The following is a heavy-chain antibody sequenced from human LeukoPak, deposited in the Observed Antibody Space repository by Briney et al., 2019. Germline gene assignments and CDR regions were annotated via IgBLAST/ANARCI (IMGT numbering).Heavy chain of an antibody. V-gene: IGHV1-69*05. J-gene: IGHJ4*02. Sequence: GSSVKVSCKASGGTFGSYAISWVRQAPGQGLEWMGGIIPIFGTANYAQKFQGRVTITTDESTSTAYMELSSLRSEDTAVYYCARDRDSSGYLDYWGQGTLVTVSS. CDR1: GGTFGSYA. D-gene: IGHD3-22*01. CDR3: ARDRDSSGYLDY. CDR2: IIPIFGTA.